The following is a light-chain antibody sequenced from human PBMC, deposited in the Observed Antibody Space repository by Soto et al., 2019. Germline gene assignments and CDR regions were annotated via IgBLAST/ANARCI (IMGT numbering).Light chain of an antibody. CDR2: DAS. J-gene: IGKJ5*01. Sequence: AIQLTQSPSSLSASVGDRFTITCRASQGISSALAWYQQKPGEAPNLLIYDASSLESGVPSRFSGSGSGTDFILTISSLQPEVFATYYCQQFHSYPITFGQGTRLEIK. CDR3: QQFHSYPIT. V-gene: IGKV1-13*02. CDR1: QGISSA.